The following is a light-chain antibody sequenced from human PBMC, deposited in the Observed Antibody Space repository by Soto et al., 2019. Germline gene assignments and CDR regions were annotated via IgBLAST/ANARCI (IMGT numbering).Light chain of an antibody. J-gene: IGKJ1*01. Sequence: AIQMTQSPSSLSASVGDRVIITCRASQGIRSELAWYQQKPGKAPDLLIYAASTLQPGVPYRFSGSGSGTDFTLTISNLQPEDFATYYCLHDYNYPRTFGQGTKVDIK. CDR3: LHDYNYPRT. CDR1: QGIRSE. V-gene: IGKV1-6*01. CDR2: AAS.